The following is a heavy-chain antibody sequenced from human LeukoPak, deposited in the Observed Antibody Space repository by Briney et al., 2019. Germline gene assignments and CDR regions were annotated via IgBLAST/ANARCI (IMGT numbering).Heavy chain of an antibody. CDR2: ISYDGSNK. V-gene: IGHV3-30*18. CDR1: GFTFSSYG. CDR3: AKDRATSNYYYCGMDV. D-gene: IGHD1-26*01. Sequence: PAGSLSLSCAASGFTFSSYGMHWVRQAPGQGLEWVAVISYDGSNKYYADSVKGRFTISRDNSKNTLYLQMNSLRAEDTAVYYCAKDRATSNYYYCGMDVWGKGTTVTVSS. J-gene: IGHJ6*04.